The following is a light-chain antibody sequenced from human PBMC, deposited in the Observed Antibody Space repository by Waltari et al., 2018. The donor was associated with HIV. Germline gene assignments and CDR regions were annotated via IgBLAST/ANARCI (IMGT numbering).Light chain of an antibody. Sequence: QSVLTQPPSVSGAPGQRVTISCTGRSSNIGAGYDVPWYQQLPGTAPKLLIYGNTNRPSGVPDRFSGSKSGTSPSLAITGLQAEDEADYYCQSYDSSLTGSVFGGGTKLTVL. CDR1: SSNIGAGYD. CDR3: QSYDSSLTGSV. V-gene: IGLV1-40*01. CDR2: GNT. J-gene: IGLJ2*01.